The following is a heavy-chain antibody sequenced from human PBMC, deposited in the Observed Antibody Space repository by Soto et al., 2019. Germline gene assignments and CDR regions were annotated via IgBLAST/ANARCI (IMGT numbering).Heavy chain of an antibody. CDR3: ERGNHRWLQLWYFDL. J-gene: IGHJ2*01. V-gene: IGHV1-69*12. D-gene: IGHD5-12*01. Sequence: QVQLVQSGAEVKKPGSSVTVSCKASGGTFSSYTISWVRQAPGQGLEWMGGIIPIFGTVNYAQKFQGRVTITADESTSTAYMELSSLRSEDTAVYYCERGNHRWLQLWYFDLWGRGTLVTVSS. CDR1: GGTFSSYT. CDR2: IIPIFGTV.